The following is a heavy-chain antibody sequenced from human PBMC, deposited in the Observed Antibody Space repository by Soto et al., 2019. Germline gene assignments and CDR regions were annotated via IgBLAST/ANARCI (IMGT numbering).Heavy chain of an antibody. D-gene: IGHD6-13*01. CDR1: GYTFTSYG. CDR3: ARDLYLIAAAAPVGFDP. CDR2: ISAYNGNT. J-gene: IGHJ5*02. V-gene: IGHV1-18*01. Sequence: QVQLVQSGAEVKKPGASVKVSCKASGYTFTSYGISWVRQAPGQGLEWMGWISAYNGNTNYAQKLQGRVTMTTDTPTSTAYMELRSLRSDDTAVYYCARDLYLIAAAAPVGFDPWGQGTLVTVSS.